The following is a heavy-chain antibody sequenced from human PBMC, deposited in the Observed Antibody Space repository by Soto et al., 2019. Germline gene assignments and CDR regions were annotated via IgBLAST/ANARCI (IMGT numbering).Heavy chain of an antibody. CDR3: ARVGSSGWYGDFDY. CDR2: ISSSKSTI. J-gene: IGHJ4*02. V-gene: IGHV3-48*02. Sequence: PVGSLRLSCASSVCTFSSYSMNCVRHSPGKGLDWVSYISSSKSTIYYADSVKGRFTISRDNANNLLYLQMNSLRDEDTAVYYCARVGSSGWYGDFDYWGQGTLVSVSS. CDR1: VCTFSSYS. D-gene: IGHD6-19*01.